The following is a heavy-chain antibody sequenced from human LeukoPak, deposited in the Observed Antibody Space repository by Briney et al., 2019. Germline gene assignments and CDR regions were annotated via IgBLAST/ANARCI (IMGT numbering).Heavy chain of an antibody. V-gene: IGHV3-48*03. CDR2: IGSSGSTK. CDR3: ARAYSGSYFSDF. J-gene: IGHJ4*02. Sequence: GGSLRLSCAASGFTFSSYEMIWVRQAPGKGLEWLSYIGSSGSTKYYADSVKGRFTISRDNAKNTLYLQVSSLRAEDTAVYYCARAYSGSYFSDFWGQGTLVTVSS. D-gene: IGHD1-26*01. CDR1: GFTFSSYE.